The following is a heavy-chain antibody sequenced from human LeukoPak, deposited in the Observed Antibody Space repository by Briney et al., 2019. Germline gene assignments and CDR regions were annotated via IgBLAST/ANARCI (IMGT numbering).Heavy chain of an antibody. V-gene: IGHV4-4*07. CDR1: GGSISSYY. CDR2: IYTSGST. J-gene: IGHJ4*02. Sequence: TETLSLTCTVSGGSISSYYWSWIRQPAGKGLEWIGRIYTSGSTNYNPSLKSRVSISVDTSKNQFSLKLSSVTAADTAVYYCARVDDIGEVPAAIGAAAYFDYWGQGTLVTVSS. CDR3: ARVDDIGEVPAAIGAAAYFDY. D-gene: IGHD2-2*02.